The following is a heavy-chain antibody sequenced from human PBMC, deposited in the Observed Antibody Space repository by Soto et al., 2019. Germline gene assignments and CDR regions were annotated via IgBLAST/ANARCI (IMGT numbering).Heavy chain of an antibody. D-gene: IGHD5-18*01. V-gene: IGHV3-15*07. CDR2: IKSKTDGGTT. CDR3: TTDTEYSYGHVPWD. Sequence: PGGSLRLSCAASGFTFSNAWMNWVRQAPGKGLEWVGRIKSKTDGGTTDYAAPVKGRFTISRDDSKNTLYLQMNSLKTEDTAVYYCTTDTEYSYGHVPWDWGQGTLVTVSS. CDR1: GFTFSNAW. J-gene: IGHJ4*02.